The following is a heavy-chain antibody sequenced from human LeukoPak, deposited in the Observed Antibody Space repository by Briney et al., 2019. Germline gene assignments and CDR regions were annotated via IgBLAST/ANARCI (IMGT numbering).Heavy chain of an antibody. V-gene: IGHV4-59*01. CDR1: GGSIGSYF. CDR3: ARERGDYDSDNWFDS. CDR2: IYYGGGT. Sequence: PSETLSLTCTVSGGSIGSYFWSWIRQPPGKGLEWIGYIYYGGGTNYNPSFESRITISVDTSKNRISLNLTSVTASDTAIYYCARERGDYDSDNWFDSWGQRTLVTVSS. D-gene: IGHD4-17*01. J-gene: IGHJ5*01.